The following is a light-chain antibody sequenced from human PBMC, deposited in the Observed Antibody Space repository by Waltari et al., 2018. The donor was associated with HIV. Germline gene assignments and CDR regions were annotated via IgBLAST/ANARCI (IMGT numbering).Light chain of an antibody. J-gene: IGKJ4*01. CDR2: WAS. CDR3: QQYFRAPLT. V-gene: IGKV4-1*01. CDR1: QSLLYSSDNKNY. Sequence: DIVMTQSPDSLAVSLGERATIRCKSSQSLLYSSDNKNYFAWYQQKPGQPPNLLIYWASTRESGVPDRCSGSGSGTDFTLTINNLQAEDVAVYYCQQYFRAPLTFGGGTRVEIK.